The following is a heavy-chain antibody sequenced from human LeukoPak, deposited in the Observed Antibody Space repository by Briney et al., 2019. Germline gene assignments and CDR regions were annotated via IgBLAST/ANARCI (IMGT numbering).Heavy chain of an antibody. V-gene: IGHV3-74*03. Sequence: GGCLRLSCAASGFTFSGYWMHWVRQAPGKGLVWVSRINSDGYHITYADSVKGRFTVSRDNAKNTLYLQMNSLIAEDTAVYFCTRAGYSSGFDSWGQGTLVTVSS. CDR1: GFTFSGYW. CDR2: INSDGYHI. J-gene: IGHJ5*01. D-gene: IGHD6-19*01. CDR3: TRAGYSSGFDS.